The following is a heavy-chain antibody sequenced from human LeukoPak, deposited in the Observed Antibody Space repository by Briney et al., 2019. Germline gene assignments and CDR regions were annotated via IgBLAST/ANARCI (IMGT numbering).Heavy chain of an antibody. CDR1: GYTFTGFY. CDR2: INPNSGGT. D-gene: IGHD2-15*01. V-gene: IGHV1-2*02. J-gene: IGHJ6*03. Sequence: GASVKVSCKASGYTFTGFYMHWVRQAPGQGLEWMGWINPNSGGTNYAQKFEGRVTMTRDTSISTAYMELSGLRSDDTAVYYCARAEGVVEVFYYYYMDVWGKGTTVTVSS. CDR3: ARAEGVVEVFYYYYMDV.